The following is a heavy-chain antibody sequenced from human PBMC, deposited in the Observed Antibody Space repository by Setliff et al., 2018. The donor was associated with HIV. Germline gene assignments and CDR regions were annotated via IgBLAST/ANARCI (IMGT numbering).Heavy chain of an antibody. J-gene: IGHJ5*02. CDR1: GGSFSDFY. CDR3: ARGVARQVVIDRWFDP. CDR2: ISYSGST. D-gene: IGHD2-21*01. V-gene: IGHV4-34*01. Sequence: SGTLSLTCAVFGGSFSDFYWSWIRQPPGKGLEWIGEISYSGSTVYNPSLKSRVTMSVDASKNLVSLNLNSVTAADTAIYYCARGVARQVVIDRWFDPWGQGTPVTVSS.